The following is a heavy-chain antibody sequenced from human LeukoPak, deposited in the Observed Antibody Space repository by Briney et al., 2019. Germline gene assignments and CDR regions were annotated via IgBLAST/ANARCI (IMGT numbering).Heavy chain of an antibody. V-gene: IGHV4-38-2*02. CDR3: AREVVQVDFDY. CDR2: IYHSGST. D-gene: IGHD2-15*01. CDR1: GYSISSGYY. J-gene: IGHJ4*02. Sequence: SETLSLTCTVSGYSISSGYYWGWIRPPPGKGLEWIGSIYHSGSTYYNPSLKSRVTISVDTSKNQFSLKLSSVTAADTAVYYCAREVVQVDFDYWGQGTLVTVSS.